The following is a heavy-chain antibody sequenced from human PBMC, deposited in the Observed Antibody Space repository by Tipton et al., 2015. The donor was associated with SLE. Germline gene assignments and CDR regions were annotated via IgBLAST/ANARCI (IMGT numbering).Heavy chain of an antibody. V-gene: IGHV1-3*01. J-gene: IGHJ4*02. CDR2: IIPGNGNT. D-gene: IGHD1-26*01. Sequence: QSGAEVKKPGASVKVSCKASGYTFPSYAMHWVRQAPGQRLEWMGWIIPGNGNTKYSQNFQGRVIITTDTSASTAYMELSSLRSEDTAMYYCARGGKWELTRSFVYWGQGTLVTVSS. CDR3: ARGGKWELTRSFVY. CDR1: GYTFPSYA.